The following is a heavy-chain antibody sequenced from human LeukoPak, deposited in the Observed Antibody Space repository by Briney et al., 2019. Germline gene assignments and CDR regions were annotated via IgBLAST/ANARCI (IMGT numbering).Heavy chain of an antibody. CDR1: GESFSGYY. CDR3: ARSPCSGDCYPTYYYYYMDV. Sequence: SETLSLTCSVYGESFSGYYWSWIRQPPGKGLEWIGEINHSGDTNYNPSLKSRVTISVDTSRNQFSLKLSSVTAADTAVYYCARSPCSGDCYPTYYYYYMDVWGKGTTVTVSS. V-gene: IGHV4-34*01. J-gene: IGHJ6*03. D-gene: IGHD2-21*02. CDR2: INHSGDT.